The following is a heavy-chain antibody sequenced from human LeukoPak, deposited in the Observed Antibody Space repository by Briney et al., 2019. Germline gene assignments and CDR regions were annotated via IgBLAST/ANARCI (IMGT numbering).Heavy chain of an antibody. CDR2: INPSGGST. V-gene: IGHV1-46*01. CDR1: GYTFTSYY. Sequence: GASVEVSCKASGYTFTSYYMHWVRQAPGQGLEWMGIINPSGGSTSYAQKLQGRVTMTRDTSTSTVYMELSSLRSEDTAVYYCARAEAAAGRVAAPYTNHFDYWGQGTLVTVSS. CDR3: ARAEAAAGRVAAPYTNHFDY. D-gene: IGHD6-13*01. J-gene: IGHJ4*02.